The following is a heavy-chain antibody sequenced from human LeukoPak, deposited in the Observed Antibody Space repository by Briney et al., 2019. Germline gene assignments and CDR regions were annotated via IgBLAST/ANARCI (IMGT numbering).Heavy chain of an antibody. CDR3: ARQHYNWNDEWGEGAFDI. Sequence: ASVKVSCKASGYTFTSYGISWVRQAPGQGLEWMGWINPKSGGTKYAQKFQGRVTMTRDTSINIAYMELSRLRSDDTATYYCARQHYNWNDEWGEGAFDIWGQGTMVTVSS. J-gene: IGHJ3*02. D-gene: IGHD1-1*01. CDR1: GYTFTSYG. V-gene: IGHV1-2*02. CDR2: INPKSGGT.